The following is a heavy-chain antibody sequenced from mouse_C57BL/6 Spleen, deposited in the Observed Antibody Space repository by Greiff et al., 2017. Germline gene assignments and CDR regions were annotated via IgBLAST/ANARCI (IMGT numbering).Heavy chain of an antibody. CDR3: ARWEWDGSYAMDY. D-gene: IGHD2-3*01. J-gene: IGHJ4*01. V-gene: IGHV1-53*01. CDR1: GYTFTGYW. Sequence: QVQLKQPGTELVKPGASVKLSCKASGYTFTGYWMHWVKQRPGQGLEWIGNINPGNGGTNYNEKFKSQVTLTVDKSSSTAYMQLSSLTSEDSAVYYCARWEWDGSYAMDYWGQGTSVTVSS. CDR2: INPGNGGT.